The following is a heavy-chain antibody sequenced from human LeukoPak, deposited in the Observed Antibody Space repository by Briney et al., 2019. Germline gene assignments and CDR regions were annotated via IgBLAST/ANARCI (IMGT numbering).Heavy chain of an antibody. CDR1: GYVFIDYY. CDR3: AREVFGATMIDY. CDR2: FNPSSGGT. J-gene: IGHJ4*02. Sequence: ASVKVSCKASGYVFIDYYMHWVRQAPGQGLEWMGWFNPSSGGTNYAQQFQGRVTMTSDTSRSTVYMELSRLRSDDTAVYYCAREVFGATMIDYWGQGTLVTVSS. V-gene: IGHV1-2*02. D-gene: IGHD1-26*01.